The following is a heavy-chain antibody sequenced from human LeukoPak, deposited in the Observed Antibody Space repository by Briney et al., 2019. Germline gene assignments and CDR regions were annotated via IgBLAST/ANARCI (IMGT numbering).Heavy chain of an antibody. D-gene: IGHD4-17*01. CDR2: ISGSGGST. CDR3: AKHQQIYGDSLMDV. Sequence: GGSLRLSCAASGFTFSSYAMSWVRQAPGKGLEWVSAISGSGGSTYYADSVKGRFTISRDNSKNTLFLQMHSLRAEDTAVYFCAKHQQIYGDSLMDVWGQGTTVTVSS. V-gene: IGHV3-23*01. J-gene: IGHJ6*02. CDR1: GFTFSSYA.